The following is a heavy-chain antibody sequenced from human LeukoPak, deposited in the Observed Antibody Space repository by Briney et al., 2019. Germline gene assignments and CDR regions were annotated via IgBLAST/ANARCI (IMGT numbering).Heavy chain of an antibody. V-gene: IGHV3-30*18. D-gene: IGHD1-7*01. CDR3: AKVRVVFNWNYAYYFDS. CDR1: GFTFNNYG. CDR2: ISYDGSNK. Sequence: VGSLRLSCAASGFTFNNYGMHWVRQAPGKGLEWVAVISYDGSNKYYADSVKGRFTISRDNSKNTLYLQMNSLRAEDTAVYYCAKVRVVFNWNYAYYFDSWGQGTLVTVSS. J-gene: IGHJ4*02.